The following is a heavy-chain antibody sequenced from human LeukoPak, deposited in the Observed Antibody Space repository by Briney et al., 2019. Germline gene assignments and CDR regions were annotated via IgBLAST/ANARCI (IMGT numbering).Heavy chain of an antibody. D-gene: IGHD3-22*01. CDR3: AKDQYYYDSSGFYFDY. CDR1: GFTFSSYG. CDR2: IRYDGSNK. Sequence: GSLRLSCAASGFTFSSYGMHWVRQAPGKGLEWVAFIRYDGSNKYYADSVKGRFTISRDNSKNTLYLQMNSLRAEDTAVYYCAKDQYYYDSSGFYFDYWGQGTLVTVSS. V-gene: IGHV3-30*02. J-gene: IGHJ4*02.